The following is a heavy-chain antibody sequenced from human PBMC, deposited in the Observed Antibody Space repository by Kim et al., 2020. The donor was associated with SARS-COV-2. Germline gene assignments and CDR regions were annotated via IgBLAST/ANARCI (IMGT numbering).Heavy chain of an antibody. Sequence: ASVKVSCKASGYTFTSYGISWVRQAPGQGLEWMGWISAYNGNTNYAQKLQGRVTMTTDTSTSTAYMELRSLRSDDTAVYYCARVASTSGNYYYYYYMDVWGKGTTVTVSS. CDR2: ISAYNGNT. D-gene: IGHD3-16*01. CDR3: ARVASTSGNYYYYYYMDV. CDR1: GYTFTSYG. V-gene: IGHV1-18*01. J-gene: IGHJ6*03.